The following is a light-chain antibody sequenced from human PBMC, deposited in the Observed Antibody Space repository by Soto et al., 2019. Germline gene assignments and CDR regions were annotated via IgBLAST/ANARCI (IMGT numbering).Light chain of an antibody. CDR1: SSNIGADYD. Sequence: QSVLTQPPSVSGAPGQRVTISCTGSSSNIGADYDVHWYQHLPGTAPKLLIFGDYNRPSGVPDRISGSRSGTSASLAITGLHADDEADYYCQSYDRSLSGFVFGTGTKVTVL. CDR3: QSYDRSLSGFV. J-gene: IGLJ1*01. CDR2: GDY. V-gene: IGLV1-40*01.